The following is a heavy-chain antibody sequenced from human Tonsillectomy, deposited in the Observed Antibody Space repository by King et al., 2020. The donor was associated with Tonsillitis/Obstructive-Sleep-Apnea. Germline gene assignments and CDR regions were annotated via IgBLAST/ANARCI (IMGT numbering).Heavy chain of an antibody. CDR2: IYWDDDN. Sequence: TLKESGPTLVKPTQTLTLTCTFSGFSLSTSGVGVGWIRQPPGKALEWLALIYWDDDNRYSPSLKSRLTITKDTSKNQVVLTMTSMDPVDTATYYCASRRGRDLSYDAFDVWGQGTMVTVSS. CDR1: GFSLSTSGVG. J-gene: IGHJ3*01. D-gene: IGHD3-16*02. CDR3: ASRRGRDLSYDAFDV. V-gene: IGHV2-5*02.